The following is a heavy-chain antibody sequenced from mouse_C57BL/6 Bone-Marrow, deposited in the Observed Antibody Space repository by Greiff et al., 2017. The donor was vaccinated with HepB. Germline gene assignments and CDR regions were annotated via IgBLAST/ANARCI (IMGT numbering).Heavy chain of an antibody. CDR1: GYTFTSYW. V-gene: IGHV1-55*01. CDR3: ARSNPYYYAMDY. J-gene: IGHJ4*01. D-gene: IGHD2-5*01. CDR2: IYPGSGST. Sequence: QVQLQQPGAELVKPGASVKMSCKASGYTFTSYWITWVKQRPGQGLEWIGEIYPGSGSTNYNEKFKSKATLTVDTSSSTAYMQLSSLTSEDSAVYYCARSNPYYYAMDYWGQGTSVTVSS.